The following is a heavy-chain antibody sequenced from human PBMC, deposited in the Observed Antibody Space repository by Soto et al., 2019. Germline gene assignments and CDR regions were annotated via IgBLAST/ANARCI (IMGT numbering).Heavy chain of an antibody. V-gene: IGHV4-59*08. CDR3: ARPLGRGWFGELNL. J-gene: IGHJ5*02. Sequence: PSETLSLTCTVSGDSISSYNWNWIRQPPGKGLEWIGYISYSGSTNYNPSVKSRVTMSVDTSKNQFSLKLSSVTAADTAVYYCARPLGRGWFGELNLWGQGTLVTVSS. D-gene: IGHD3-10*01. CDR1: GDSISSYN. CDR2: ISYSGST.